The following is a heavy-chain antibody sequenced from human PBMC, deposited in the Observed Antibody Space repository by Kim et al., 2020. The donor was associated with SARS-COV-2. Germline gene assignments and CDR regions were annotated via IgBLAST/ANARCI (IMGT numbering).Heavy chain of an antibody. Sequence: SETLSLTCAVYGGSFSGYYWSWIRQPPGKGLEWIGEINHSGSTNYNPSLKSRVTISVDKSKNQFSLKLSSVTAADTAVYYCAHPRHYDSLTGYYKETWFDPWGQGTLVTVSS. CDR2: INHSGST. V-gene: IGHV4-34*01. J-gene: IGHJ5*02. CDR1: GGSFSGYY. D-gene: IGHD3-9*01. CDR3: AHPRHYDSLTGYYKETWFDP.